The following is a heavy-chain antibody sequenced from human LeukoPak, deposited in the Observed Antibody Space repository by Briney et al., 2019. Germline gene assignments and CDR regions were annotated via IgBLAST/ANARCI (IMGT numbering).Heavy chain of an antibody. CDR1: GFIVSQNY. Sequence: GGSLRLSCAASGFIVSQNYMSWVRQAPGKGLEWVSVIFRGDDTNYVDSVKGRFTIFRDNSKNTLYLQMNSLTAEDTAVYYCARDRAGGYEYYYYYMDVWSKGTTVTISS. J-gene: IGHJ6*03. D-gene: IGHD5-12*01. CDR2: IFRGDDT. V-gene: IGHV3-66*01. CDR3: ARDRAGGYEYYYYYMDV.